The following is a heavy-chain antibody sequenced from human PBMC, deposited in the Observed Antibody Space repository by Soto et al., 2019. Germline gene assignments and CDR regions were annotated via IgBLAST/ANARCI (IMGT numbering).Heavy chain of an antibody. CDR2: ISYDGSNK. CDR3: AKDRLRWLQFLRVLTMKYYFDY. V-gene: IGHV3-30*18. D-gene: IGHD5-12*01. CDR1: GFTFSSYG. Sequence: QVQLVESGGGVVQPGRSLRLSCAASGFTFSSYGMHWVRQAPGKGLEWVAVISYDGSNKYYADSVKGRFTISRDNSKNTLYLQMNSLRAEDTAVYYCAKDRLRWLQFLRVLTMKYYFDYWGQGTLVTVSS. J-gene: IGHJ4*02.